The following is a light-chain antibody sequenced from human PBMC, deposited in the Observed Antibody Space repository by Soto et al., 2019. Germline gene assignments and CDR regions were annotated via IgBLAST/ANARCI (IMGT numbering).Light chain of an antibody. CDR3: QSYDNSLSGSRV. Sequence: QSALTQPASVSGSPGQSITISCAGTMRDVGAYNLVSWYQQHPGRAPQLIIYEVRNRPSGISFRFSGSKSGNTASLTISGLQAADEANYYCQSYDNSLSGSRVFGGGTQLTVL. J-gene: IGLJ3*02. CDR1: MRDVGAYNL. CDR2: EVR. V-gene: IGLV2-14*01.